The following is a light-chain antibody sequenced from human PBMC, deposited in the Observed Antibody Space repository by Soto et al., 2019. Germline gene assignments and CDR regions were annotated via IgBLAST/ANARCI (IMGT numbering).Light chain of an antibody. CDR2: EVS. CDR3: SSYTTNKTLL. Sequence: QSVLTQPASVSGSPGQSITIYCTGTSSDIGAHNFVSWYQQHPGKAPKLIFYEVSNRPPGLSDRFSGSKSGTTASLTISGLQAEDEADYFCSSYTTNKTLLFGGGTQLTVL. V-gene: IGLV2-14*01. J-gene: IGLJ2*01. CDR1: SSDIGAHNF.